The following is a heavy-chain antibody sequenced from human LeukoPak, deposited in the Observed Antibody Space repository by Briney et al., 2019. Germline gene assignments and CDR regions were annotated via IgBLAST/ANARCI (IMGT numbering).Heavy chain of an antibody. J-gene: IGHJ6*03. Sequence: GASVTISCKASGYTFTSYDINWVRQAPGQGLEWMGWMNPNSGNTGYAQKFQGRVTMTRNTSISTAYMELSSLRSEDTAVYYCARVFSAMVGDYYYYMDVWGKGTTVTVSS. D-gene: IGHD5-18*01. CDR1: GYTFTSYD. V-gene: IGHV1-8*01. CDR3: ARVFSAMVGDYYYYMDV. CDR2: MNPNSGNT.